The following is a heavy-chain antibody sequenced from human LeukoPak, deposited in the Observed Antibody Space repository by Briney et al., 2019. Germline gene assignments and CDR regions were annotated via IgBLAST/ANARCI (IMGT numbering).Heavy chain of an antibody. CDR3: ARQDRTLYYDSSGLYFDY. J-gene: IGHJ4*02. D-gene: IGHD3-22*01. CDR1: GYSISSGYY. CDR2: IFHGGNT. Sequence: SETLSLTCAVSGYSISSGYYWGWIRQPPGKGLGWIGSIFHGGNTYYSPSLKSRVTISMDTSMNQFSLKVTSVTAADTAVYYCARQDRTLYYDSSGLYFDYWGQGTLVAVSS. V-gene: IGHV4-38-2*01.